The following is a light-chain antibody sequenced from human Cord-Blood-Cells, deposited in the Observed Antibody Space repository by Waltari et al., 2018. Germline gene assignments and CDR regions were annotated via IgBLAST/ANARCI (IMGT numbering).Light chain of an antibody. V-gene: IGKV1-39*01. CDR3: QQNYSTPVT. J-gene: IGKJ4*02. CDR2: AAS. CDR1: QSISSY. Sequence: DMQMTQSPSSLSASVGDRVTITCRASQSISSYLNWYQQKPGKAPKLLIYAASSLQSGVPSRFSGSGSGTDFTLTISSLHPEDFATYYCQQNYSTPVTFGGGTKVEIK.